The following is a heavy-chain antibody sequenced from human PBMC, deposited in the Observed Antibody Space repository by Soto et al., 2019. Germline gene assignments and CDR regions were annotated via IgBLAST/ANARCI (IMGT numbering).Heavy chain of an antibody. D-gene: IGHD4-17*01. CDR1: GFSFSNYG. CDR2: IWYDGNNI. Sequence: QVQLVETGGGVVQPGRSLRLSCEASGFSFSNYGMHWVRQAPGKGLEWVAVIWYDGNNIYYGDSVKGRFTISRDNSKNTLYLQMNSLRAEDTAVYYCARSHGAYVLAEVNWFDPWGQGTLVTVSS. J-gene: IGHJ5*02. CDR3: ARSHGAYVLAEVNWFDP. V-gene: IGHV3-33*01.